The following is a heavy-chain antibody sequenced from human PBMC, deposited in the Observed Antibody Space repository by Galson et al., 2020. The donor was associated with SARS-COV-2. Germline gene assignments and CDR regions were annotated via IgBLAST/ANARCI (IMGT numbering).Heavy chain of an antibody. CDR1: GGTFSSYA. CDR3: AGRAFRTGSTFYYYYMDV. CDR2: IIPILGTA. V-gene: IGHV1-69*13. J-gene: IGHJ6*03. Sequence: SVKVSCKASGGTFSSYAISWVRQAPGQGLEWMGGIIPILGTANYAQKFQGRVTITADGSTSTAYMELRSLRSEDTAVYYCAGRAFRTGSTFYYYYMDVWGKGTTVTVSS. D-gene: IGHD2-2*01.